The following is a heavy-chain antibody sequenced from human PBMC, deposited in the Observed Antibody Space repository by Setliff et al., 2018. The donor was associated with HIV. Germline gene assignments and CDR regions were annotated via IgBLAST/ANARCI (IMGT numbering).Heavy chain of an antibody. CDR3: ARGRGRAPLSYYFDS. J-gene: IGHJ4*02. V-gene: IGHV4-59*01. Sequence: SETLSLTCTVPPGSISVYYWTWVRQPPGRGLEWVGYVSYSGSVSYNPSLNSRVTMSIDASRDQFSLKLNSVTVADTAIYYRARGRGRAPLSYYFDSWGQGRLVTVSS. CDR2: VSYSGSV. CDR1: PGSISVYY. D-gene: IGHD2-15*01.